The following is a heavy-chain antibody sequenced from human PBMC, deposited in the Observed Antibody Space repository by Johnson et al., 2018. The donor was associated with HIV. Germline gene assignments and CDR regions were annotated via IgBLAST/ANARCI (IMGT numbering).Heavy chain of an antibody. CDR3: ARRGYSSSGGAFDI. V-gene: IGHV3-30-3*01. Sequence: QVQLVESGGGVVQPGRSLRLSCAASGFTFSSYAMHWVRQAPGKGLEWVAVISYDGSNKYYADSVKGRFTISRDNSKNTLYLQMTSLRAEDTAVYYCARRGYSSSGGAFDIWGQGTMVTVSS. J-gene: IGHJ3*02. D-gene: IGHD6-6*01. CDR2: ISYDGSNK. CDR1: GFTFSSYA.